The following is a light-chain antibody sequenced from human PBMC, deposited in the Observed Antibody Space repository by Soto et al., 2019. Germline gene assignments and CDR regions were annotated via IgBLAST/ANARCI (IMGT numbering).Light chain of an antibody. Sequence: DIQMTQSPSSLSASLGDRVTITCRASQGIGIYLAWFQQRPGKVPKLLIYAASTLQSGVPSRFSGSGSGTDFTLTISSLQPEDVATYYCQKYNSAPLTFGGWTRVEIK. J-gene: IGKJ4*01. CDR2: AAS. V-gene: IGKV1-27*01. CDR3: QKYNSAPLT. CDR1: QGIGIY.